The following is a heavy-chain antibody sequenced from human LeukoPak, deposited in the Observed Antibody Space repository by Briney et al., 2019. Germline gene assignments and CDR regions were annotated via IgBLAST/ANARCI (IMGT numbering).Heavy chain of an antibody. CDR2: INHSGST. CDR3: ASYSSSGNYFDY. CDR1: GGSFSGYY. D-gene: IGHD6-13*01. V-gene: IGHV4-34*01. Sequence: SETLSLTCAVYGGSFSGYYWSWIRQPPGKGLEWIGEINHSGSTNYNPSLKSRVTISVDTSKYQFSLKLSSVTAADTAVYYCASYSSSGNYFDYWGQGTLVTVSS. J-gene: IGHJ4*02.